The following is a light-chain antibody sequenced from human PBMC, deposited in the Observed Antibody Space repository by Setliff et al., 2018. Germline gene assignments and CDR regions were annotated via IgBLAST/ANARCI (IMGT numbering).Light chain of an antibody. J-gene: IGLJ1*01. CDR1: SNDVWGHNY. CDR2: DVT. V-gene: IGLV2-8*01. Sequence: QSALTQPPSASGSPGQSATISCTGTSNDVWGHNYVSWYQQHPGKAPQLIIYDVTKRPSGVPDRFSGSKSGNTASLTVSGLQAEDEAEYYCSSYADSNIFLFGSGTKGTV. CDR3: SSYADSNIFL.